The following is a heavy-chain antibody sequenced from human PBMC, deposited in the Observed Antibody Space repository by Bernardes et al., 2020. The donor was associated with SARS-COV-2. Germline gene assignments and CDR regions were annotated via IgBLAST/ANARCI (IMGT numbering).Heavy chain of an antibody. CDR3: AIEGASNVFDM. V-gene: IGHV3-11*06. CDR2: ITTSTYT. D-gene: IGHD6-6*01. J-gene: IGHJ3*02. CDR1: GLTIGDYY. Sequence: GSLSPSCAVSGLTIGDYYMSWIRQAPGRGLEWVSYITTSTYTNYADSVRGRFTVSRDNAKNSLNLQMNSLRADDTAVYYCAIEGASNVFDMWGQGTMVNVSS.